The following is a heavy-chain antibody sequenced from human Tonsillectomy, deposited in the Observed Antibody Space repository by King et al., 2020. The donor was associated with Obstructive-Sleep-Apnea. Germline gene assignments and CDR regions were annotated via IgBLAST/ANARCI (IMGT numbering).Heavy chain of an antibody. CDR2: ISSSSSFT. Sequence: VQLVESGGGLVKPGGTLILSCEASGFTFSDYYMSWIRQAPGKGLEWVADISSSSSFTNYADTVKGRFTISRDNAKKSVYLHMNSLRAEDTAVYYCVRGENWGAEVFDYWGQGTLVTVSS. V-gene: IGHV3-11*06. CDR3: VRGENWGAEVFDY. D-gene: IGHD7-27*01. J-gene: IGHJ4*02. CDR1: GFTFSDYY.